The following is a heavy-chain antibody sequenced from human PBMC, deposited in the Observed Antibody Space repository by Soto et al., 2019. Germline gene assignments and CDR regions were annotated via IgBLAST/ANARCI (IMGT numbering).Heavy chain of an antibody. Sequence: PGGSLRLSCAASGFTFSSYAMSWVRQAPGKGLEWVSAICGSGGSTYYADSVKGRFTISRDNSKNTLYLQMNSLRAEDTDGYNWAKDPIAAVFVRFFDYWGQGPLVTVSS. CDR3: AKDPIAAVFVRFFDY. CDR1: GFTFSSYA. D-gene: IGHD6-13*01. J-gene: IGHJ4*02. V-gene: IGHV3-23*01. CDR2: ICGSGGST.